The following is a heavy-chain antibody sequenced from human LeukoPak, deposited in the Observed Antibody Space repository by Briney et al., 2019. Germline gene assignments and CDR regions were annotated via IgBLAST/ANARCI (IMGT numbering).Heavy chain of an antibody. Sequence: GGSLRLSCIASGFTFSSYAMNWVRQVPGKGLEWVSYISSSGNTKYYADSVKGRFTVSRDNAKNSLFLQMNGLRAEDTAIYYCARERIYGDYFDYWGQGALVTVSS. CDR2: ISSSGNTK. V-gene: IGHV3-48*03. CDR1: GFTFSSYA. J-gene: IGHJ4*02. D-gene: IGHD4-17*01. CDR3: ARERIYGDYFDY.